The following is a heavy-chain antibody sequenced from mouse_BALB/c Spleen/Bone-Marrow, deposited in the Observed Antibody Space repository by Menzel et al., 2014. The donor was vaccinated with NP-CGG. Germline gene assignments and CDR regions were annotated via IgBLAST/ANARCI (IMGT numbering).Heavy chain of an antibody. Sequence: VQLQQSGPDLVKPSQSLSLTCTVTGYSITSGYSWHWIRQFPGNKLEWMGYINYSGSTNYNPSLKSRISITRDTSKNQFFLQVNSVTTEDTAMYCCARRASLLGWYFDVWGAGTTVTVSS. D-gene: IGHD1-2*01. V-gene: IGHV3-1*02. CDR3: ARRASLLGWYFDV. J-gene: IGHJ1*01. CDR2: INYSGST. CDR1: GYSITSGYS.